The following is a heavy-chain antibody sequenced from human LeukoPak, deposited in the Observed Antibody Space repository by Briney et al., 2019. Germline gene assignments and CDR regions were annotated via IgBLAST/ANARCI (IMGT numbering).Heavy chain of an antibody. D-gene: IGHD7-27*01. J-gene: IGHJ4*02. V-gene: IGHV3-7*03. CDR2: IKQDGSEK. Sequence: PGGSLRLSRATSGFTFSSYWMTWVRQAPGKGLEWVANIKQDGSEKYYVDSVKGRFTISRDNPKNSLYLQMNSLRAEDTAVYYCARPLGKGQDYWGQGTLVTVSS. CDR3: ARPLGKGQDY. CDR1: GFTFSSYW.